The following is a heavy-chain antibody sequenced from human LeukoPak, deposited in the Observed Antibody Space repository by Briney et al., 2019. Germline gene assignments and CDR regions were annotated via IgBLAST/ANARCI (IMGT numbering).Heavy chain of an antibody. V-gene: IGHV3-30*03. CDR2: ISYDGSNK. D-gene: IGHD6-13*01. J-gene: IGHJ4*02. CDR1: GFTFSSYG. Sequence: PGRSLRLSCVASGFTFSSYGMHWVRQAPGKGLEWVAVISYDGSNKYYADSVKGRFTISRDNSKNTLYLQMNSLRAEDTAVYYCARDHWQQLALPDYWGQGTLVTVSS. CDR3: ARDHWQQLALPDY.